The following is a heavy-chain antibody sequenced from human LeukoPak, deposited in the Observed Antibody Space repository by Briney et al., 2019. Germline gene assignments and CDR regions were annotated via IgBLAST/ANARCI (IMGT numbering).Heavy chain of an antibody. V-gene: IGHV1-24*01. CDR2: FDPEDGET. J-gene: IGHJ3*02. Sequence: ASVKVSCKVSGYTLTELSMHWVRQAPGKGLEWMGGFDPEDGETIYAQKFQGRVTMTEDTSTDTAYMELNSLRSDDTAVYYCARIRYSSSWLTRNDAFDIWGQGTMVTVSS. D-gene: IGHD6-13*01. CDR3: ARIRYSSSWLTRNDAFDI. CDR1: GYTLTELS.